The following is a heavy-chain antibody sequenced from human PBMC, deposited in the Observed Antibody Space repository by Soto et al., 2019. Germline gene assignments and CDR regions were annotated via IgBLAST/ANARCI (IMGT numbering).Heavy chain of an antibody. Sequence: QVLLQESGPGLMKPSQTLSLTCTVSGLTISSASYYWSWIRQHPGKGLEWVGNIYYNGSTYYSPSLKSRVTLWLGTSKNQFSLRLTPVTAADTAVYYCARYRTSGSWSKFDYWGQGTLVTVSS. D-gene: IGHD6-13*01. V-gene: IGHV4-31*03. CDR3: ARYRTSGSWSKFDY. J-gene: IGHJ4*02. CDR1: GLTISSASYY. CDR2: IYYNGST.